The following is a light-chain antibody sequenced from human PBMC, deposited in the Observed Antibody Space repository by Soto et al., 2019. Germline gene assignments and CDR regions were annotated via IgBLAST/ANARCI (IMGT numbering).Light chain of an antibody. CDR1: QSISNW. Sequence: DRQMNQSPSPLSASVGNRVTITCQASQSISNWLAWYQQKPGTAPKVLIYHASNLQSGVPSRFSGSGSGTEFTLTISSLQPDDFATYYCQQYNSYSFGQGTKVDIK. CDR2: HAS. CDR3: QQYNSYS. J-gene: IGKJ1*01. V-gene: IGKV1-5*01.